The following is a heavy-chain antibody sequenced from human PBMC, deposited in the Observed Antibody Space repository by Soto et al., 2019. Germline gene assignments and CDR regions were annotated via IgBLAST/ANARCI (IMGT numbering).Heavy chain of an antibody. Sequence: SETLSLTCAVYGGSFSGYYWSWIRQPPGKGLEWIGEINHSGSTNYNPSLKSRVTLSVDTSKNQFSLKLSSVTAADTAVYYCARGFSGSTHSCYQTWGQATLVSVSX. V-gene: IGHV4-34*01. CDR3: ARGFSGSTHSCYQT. J-gene: IGHJ5*02. CDR2: INHSGST. CDR1: GGSFSGYY. D-gene: IGHD2-15*01.